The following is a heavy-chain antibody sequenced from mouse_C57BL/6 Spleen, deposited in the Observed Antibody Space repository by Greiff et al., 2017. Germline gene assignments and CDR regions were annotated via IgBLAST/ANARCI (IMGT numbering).Heavy chain of an antibody. V-gene: IGHV1-15*01. J-gene: IGHJ1*03. CDR3: TRGGYGSSYGYCDG. CDR1: GYTFTDYE. D-gene: IGHD1-1*01. Sequence: VKLLESGAELVRPGASVTLSCKASGYTFTDYEMHWVKQTPVHGLEWIGAIDPETGGTAYNQKFKGKAILTADKSSSTAYMELRSLTSEDSAVYYCTRGGYGSSYGYCDGWGTGTTVTVSS. CDR2: IDPETGGT.